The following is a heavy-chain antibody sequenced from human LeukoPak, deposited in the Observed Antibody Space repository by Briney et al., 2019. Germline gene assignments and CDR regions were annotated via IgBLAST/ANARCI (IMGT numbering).Heavy chain of an antibody. CDR2: ISWNSGSI. V-gene: IGHV3-9*03. CDR3: AKDSSEAAAGTGAFDI. Sequence: GGSLRLSCAASGFTFDDYAMHWVRQAPGKGLEWVSGISWNSGSIGYADSVKGRFTISRDNAKNSLYLQMNSLRAEDMALYYCAKDSSEAAAGTGAFDIWGQGTMVTVSS. D-gene: IGHD6-13*01. CDR1: GFTFDDYA. J-gene: IGHJ3*02.